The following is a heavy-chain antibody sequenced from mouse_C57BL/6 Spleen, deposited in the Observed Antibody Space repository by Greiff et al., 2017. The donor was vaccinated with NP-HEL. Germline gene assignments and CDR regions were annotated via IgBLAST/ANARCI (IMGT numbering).Heavy chain of an antibody. CDR2: INYDGSST. CDR1: GFTFSDYY. D-gene: IGHD2-4*01. Sequence: EVQLVESEGGLVQPGRSMKLSCTASGFTFSDYYMAWVRQVPEKGLEWVANINYDGSSTYYLDSLKSRFIISRDNAKNILYLQMSSLKSEDTATYYCARGGIYYDYDPYAMDYWGQGTSVTVSS. V-gene: IGHV5-16*01. J-gene: IGHJ4*01. CDR3: ARGGIYYDYDPYAMDY.